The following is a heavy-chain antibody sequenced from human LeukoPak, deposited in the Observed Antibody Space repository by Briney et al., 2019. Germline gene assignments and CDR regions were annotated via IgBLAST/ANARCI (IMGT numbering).Heavy chain of an antibody. CDR2: ISGSGGST. V-gene: IGHV3-23*01. D-gene: IGHD2-2*01. Sequence: GGSLRLSCAASGFTFSSYGMHWVRQAPGKGLEWVSAISGSGGSTYYADSVKGRFTISRDNSKNTLYLQMNSLRAEDTAVYYCAVVVPAATDACDIWGQGTMVTVSS. CDR1: GFTFSSYG. J-gene: IGHJ3*02. CDR3: AVVVPAATDACDI.